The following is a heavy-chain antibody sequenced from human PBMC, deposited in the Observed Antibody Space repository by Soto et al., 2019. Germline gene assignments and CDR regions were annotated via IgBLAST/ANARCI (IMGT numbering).Heavy chain of an antibody. Sequence: DKGLEWVAVISYDGSNRYYADSVKGRFTISRDNSKNTLYLQMNSLRAEDTAVYYCAKDCAASGDYYSGMDVWGNGTTVTGSS. CDR2: ISYDGSNR. CDR3: AKDCAASGDYYSGMDV. V-gene: IGHV3-30*18. D-gene: IGHD5-18*01. J-gene: IGHJ6*04.